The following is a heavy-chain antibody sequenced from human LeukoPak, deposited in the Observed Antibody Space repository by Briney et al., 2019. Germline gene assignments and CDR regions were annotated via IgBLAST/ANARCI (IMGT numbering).Heavy chain of an antibody. CDR2: IFNSGST. CDR1: GGYISRYY. Sequence: SETLSLTCTVSGGYISRYYWSWIRQPPGKGLEWIGYIFNSGSTNYNPSLKSRVTISVDTSKNQFSLKLSSVTAEDTAVYFCALGDCSSTSCYVFDYWGQGTLVTVSS. V-gene: IGHV4-59*01. J-gene: IGHJ4*02. D-gene: IGHD2-2*01. CDR3: ALGDCSSTSCYVFDY.